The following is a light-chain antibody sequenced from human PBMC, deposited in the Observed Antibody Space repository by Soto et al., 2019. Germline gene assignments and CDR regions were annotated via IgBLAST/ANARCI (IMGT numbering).Light chain of an antibody. CDR2: DTF. CDR1: QGIGSY. CDR3: QQYNSYPLT. J-gene: IGKJ4*01. V-gene: IGKV1-8*01. Sequence: AIGMTQSPASLSASTGERATISCRASQGIGSYLAWYQQKPGKAPKLVIYDTFTRPSGVPTRISGSGSGTEFTLTISCLQSEDFAIYYCQQYNSYPLTFGRGTKVEIK.